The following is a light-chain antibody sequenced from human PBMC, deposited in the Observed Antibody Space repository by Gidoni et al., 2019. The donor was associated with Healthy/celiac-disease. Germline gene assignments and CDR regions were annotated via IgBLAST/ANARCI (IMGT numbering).Light chain of an antibody. Sequence: SCTGSSSNIGAGYDVHWYQQLPGTAPKLLIYGNSNRPSGVPDRFSGSKSGTSASLAITGLQAEDEADYYCQSYDSSLSGYVFGTGTKVTVL. J-gene: IGLJ1*01. CDR2: GNS. V-gene: IGLV1-40*01. CDR1: SSNIGAGYD. CDR3: QSYDSSLSGYV.